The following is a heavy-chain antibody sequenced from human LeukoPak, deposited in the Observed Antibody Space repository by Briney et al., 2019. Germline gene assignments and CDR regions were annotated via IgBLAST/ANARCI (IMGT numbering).Heavy chain of an antibody. D-gene: IGHD5-12*01. CDR1: GFTFNSYA. Sequence: PGGSLRLSCAASGFTFNSYAMSWVRQAPGKGLEWVSSISGSGGSTYHADSVRGRFTISRDNSKNTLYLQMNSLRAEDTAVYYCARSPGRGYDYPFDYWGQGTLVTVSS. CDR3: ARSPGRGYDYPFDY. V-gene: IGHV3-23*01. CDR2: ISGSGGST. J-gene: IGHJ4*02.